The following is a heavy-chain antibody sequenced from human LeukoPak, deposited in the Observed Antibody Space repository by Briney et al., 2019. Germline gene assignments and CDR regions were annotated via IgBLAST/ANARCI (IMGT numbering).Heavy chain of an antibody. CDR1: GLTFGMEW. V-gene: IGHV3-74*01. CDR3: ARDCAMGSAPGYYMDF. Sequence: GECVTLSCGDPGLTFGMEWMVCVSHPGRGGIVWDSRIIPVVSHTTYADAVEGRFTTSRDPAKHTAYLPVNSLRAKDPAVYHCARDCAMGSAPGYYMDFWGQGTPVSVSS. J-gene: IGHJ6*03. D-gene: IGHD6-6*01. CDR2: IIPVVSHT.